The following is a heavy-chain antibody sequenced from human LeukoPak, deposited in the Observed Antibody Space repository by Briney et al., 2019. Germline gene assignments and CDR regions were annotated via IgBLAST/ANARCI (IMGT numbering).Heavy chain of an antibody. D-gene: IGHD6-19*01. CDR2: TDTEGADT. J-gene: IGHJ4*02. CDR3: ARGTAITAGIDF. Sequence: GGSLRLSCAASGFAFSNYWMFWVRQAPGKGLVWISQTDTEGADTTYGDPAKGRFTASRDNAKNNLYLQMNSLRVEDTAVYFCARGTAITAGIDFWGQGTLVTVSS. CDR1: GFAFSNYW. V-gene: IGHV3-74*01.